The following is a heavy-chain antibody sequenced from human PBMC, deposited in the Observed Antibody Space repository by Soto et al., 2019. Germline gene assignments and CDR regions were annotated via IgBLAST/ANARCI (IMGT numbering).Heavy chain of an antibody. CDR2: MNPNSGNT. V-gene: IGHV1-8*01. CDR3: ARGHYYDSSGYYYYFDY. J-gene: IGHJ4*02. D-gene: IGHD3-22*01. Sequence: ASVKVSCKASGYTFTSYDINWERQATGQGLEWMGWMNPNSGNTGYAQKFQGRVTMTRITSISTAYMELSSLRSEDTAVYYCARGHYYDSSGYYYYFDYWRQGTLVTVSS. CDR1: GYTFTSYD.